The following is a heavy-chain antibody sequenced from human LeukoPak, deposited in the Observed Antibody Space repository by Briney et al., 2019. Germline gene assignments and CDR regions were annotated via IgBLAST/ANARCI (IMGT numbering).Heavy chain of an antibody. CDR2: ISSSSSTI. J-gene: IGHJ5*02. CDR3: ARGGRFDP. V-gene: IGHV3-48*04. CDR1: GFTFSSYS. Sequence: PRGSLRLSCAASGFTFSSYSMTWVRQAPGKGLEWVSYISSSSSTIYYADSVKGRFTISRDNAKNSLYLQMNSLRAEDTAVYYCARGGRFDPWGQGTLVTVSS.